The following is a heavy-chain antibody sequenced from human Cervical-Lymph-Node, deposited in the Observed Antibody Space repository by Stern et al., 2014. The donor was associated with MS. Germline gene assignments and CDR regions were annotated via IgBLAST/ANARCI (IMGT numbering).Heavy chain of an antibody. V-gene: IGHV4-59*11. CDR3: ASGGDASSFVSWFDP. CDR1: GGSISGHR. Sequence: QVQLQESGPGLVKPSETLALNCTVSGGSISGHRWNWIRQSPGKGLEWIGNISDRGNTNYNPSLESRVTLSIDTSENKFSLKVSSVTAADTAVYYCASGGDASSFVSWFDPWGRGILVTVSA. D-gene: IGHD2-21*01. CDR2: ISDRGNT. J-gene: IGHJ5*02.